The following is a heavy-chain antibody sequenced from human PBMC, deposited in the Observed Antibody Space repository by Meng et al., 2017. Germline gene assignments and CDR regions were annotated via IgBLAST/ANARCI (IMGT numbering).Heavy chain of an antibody. J-gene: IGHJ5*02. CDR2: INTNTGNP. Sequence: QVQLVQAGYECKKPGASVKVSCKASGYTFTSYAMNWVRQAPGQGLEWMGWINTNTGNPTYAQGFTGRFVFSLDTSVSTAYLQISSLKAEDTAVYYCARLVAGTFGQLFDPWGQGTLVTVSS. CDR3: ARLVAGTFGQLFDP. CDR1: GYTFTSYA. V-gene: IGHV7-4-1*02. D-gene: IGHD2-15*01.